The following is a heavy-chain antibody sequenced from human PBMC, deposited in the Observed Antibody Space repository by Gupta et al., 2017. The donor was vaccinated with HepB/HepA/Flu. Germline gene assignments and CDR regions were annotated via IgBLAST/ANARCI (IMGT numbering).Heavy chain of an antibody. J-gene: IGHJ4*02. Sequence: QVQLQESGPGLVKPSETLSLSCTVSRGSIYSYFWTWIRQPPGKGLEWIGYISYTGNTDYNPSLKSRVTISLDRSKNQFSLKLSSATAADTAVYYCARDDYKNPRVFEDWGPGTRVTVSS. V-gene: IGHV4-59*01. D-gene: IGHD4-11*01. CDR2: ISYTGNT. CDR1: RGSIYSYF. CDR3: ARDDYKNPRVFED.